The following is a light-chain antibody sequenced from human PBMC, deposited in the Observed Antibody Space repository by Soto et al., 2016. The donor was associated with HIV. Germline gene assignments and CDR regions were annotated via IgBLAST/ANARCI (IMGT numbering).Light chain of an antibody. J-gene: IGKJ5*01. CDR3: QHRIA. CDR2: RSF. CDR1: QGISSY. Sequence: DIQLTQSPSFLSSSVGDRVTITCRASQGISSYLAWFQQKPGKAPKLLIYRSFTLQSGVPSRFSGSGSGTEFTLTISSLQPEDFATYYCQHRIAFGQGTRLDIK. V-gene: IGKV1-9*01.